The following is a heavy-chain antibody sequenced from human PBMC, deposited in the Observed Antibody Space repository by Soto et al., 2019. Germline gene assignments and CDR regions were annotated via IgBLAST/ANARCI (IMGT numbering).Heavy chain of an antibody. J-gene: IGHJ2*01. V-gene: IGHV1-69*01. CDR1: GGTFSRNA. D-gene: IGHD2-2*01. Sequence: QVQLVQSGADVKKPGSSVKVSCKASGGTFSRNAITWVRQAPGQGLEWMGGIIPMFGTAKYAQKFQGRVTITADEASTTAYMELTSLRSDETGVYYCARSVTAVDWYFDLCGRGNQVTVSS. CDR2: IIPMFGTA. CDR3: ARSVTAVDWYFDL.